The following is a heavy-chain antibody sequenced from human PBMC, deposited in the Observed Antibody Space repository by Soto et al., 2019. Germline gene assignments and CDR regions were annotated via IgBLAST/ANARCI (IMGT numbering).Heavy chain of an antibody. V-gene: IGHV1-2*04. Sequence: QVQLVQSGAEVMKPGASVKVSCKASGYTFTGYYMHWVRQAPGQGLEWMGWINPNSGGTNYAQKFQGWVTMTRDTSISTAYMELSRLRSDDTAVYYCARGQGIAVPPYYYYGMDVWGQGTTVTVSS. CDR2: INPNSGGT. CDR3: ARGQGIAVPPYYYYGMDV. D-gene: IGHD6-19*01. CDR1: GYTFTGYY. J-gene: IGHJ6*02.